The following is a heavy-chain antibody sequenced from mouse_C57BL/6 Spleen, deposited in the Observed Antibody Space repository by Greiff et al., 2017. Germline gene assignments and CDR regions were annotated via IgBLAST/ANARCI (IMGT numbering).Heavy chain of an antibody. V-gene: IGHV1-64*01. J-gene: IGHJ2*01. Sequence: VQLQQPGAELVKPGASVKLSCKASGYTFTSYWMHWVKQRPGQGLEWIGMINPNSGSTNYNEKFKRKATLTVDKSPSTAYMQLSRLASGDSAVYYCAGYPQGMDYWGQGTTLTVSS. CDR1: GYTFTSYW. CDR2: INPNSGST. CDR3: AGYPQGMDY.